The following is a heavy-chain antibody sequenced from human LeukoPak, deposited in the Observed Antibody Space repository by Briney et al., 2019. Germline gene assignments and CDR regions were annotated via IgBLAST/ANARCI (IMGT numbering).Heavy chain of an antibody. CDR1: GFTFSTYT. D-gene: IGHD5-18*01. Sequence: PGRSLRLSCAASGFTFSTYTIHWVRQAPGKGLEWVAVISYDGSNKYYADSVRGRFTISRDNSKNTLYLQMNSLRSEDTAVYYCARGSAYSYAFTGRERTKSRLDYWGQGTLVTVSS. J-gene: IGHJ4*02. CDR3: ARGSAYSYAFTGRERTKSRLDY. CDR2: ISYDGSNK. V-gene: IGHV3-30*04.